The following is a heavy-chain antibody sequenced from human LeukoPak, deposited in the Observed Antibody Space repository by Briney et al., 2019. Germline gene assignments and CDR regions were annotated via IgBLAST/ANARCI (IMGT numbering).Heavy chain of an antibody. CDR3: ARDRYYYDSSGYYGWFDP. CDR2: IHASGST. J-gene: IGHJ5*02. V-gene: IGHV4-4*07. Sequence: PSETLSLTCTVSGVSISSYYWSWIRQPAGKGLEWIGRIHASGSTNYNPSLKSRVTMSVDTSKNQFCLKLSSVTAADTAVYYCARDRYYYDSSGYYGWFDPWGQGTLATVSS. CDR1: GVSISSYY. D-gene: IGHD3-22*01.